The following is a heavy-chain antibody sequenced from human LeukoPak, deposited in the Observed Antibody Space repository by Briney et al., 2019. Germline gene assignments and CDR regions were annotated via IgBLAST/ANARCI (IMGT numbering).Heavy chain of an antibody. Sequence: SVKVSCKASGGTFSSYAISWVRQAPGQGLEWMGGIIPIFGTANYAQKFQGRVTITTDESTSTAYMELSSLRSEDTAVYYCARGEYYDFWSGYYKGYYMDVWGKGTTVTVSS. D-gene: IGHD3-3*01. V-gene: IGHV1-69*05. CDR2: IIPIFGTA. J-gene: IGHJ6*03. CDR1: GGTFSSYA. CDR3: ARGEYYDFWSGYYKGYYMDV.